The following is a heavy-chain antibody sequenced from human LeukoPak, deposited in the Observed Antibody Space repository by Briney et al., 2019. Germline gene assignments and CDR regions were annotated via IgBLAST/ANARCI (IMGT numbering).Heavy chain of an antibody. D-gene: IGHD2-21*01. Sequence: PGGSLRLSCAASGFTVSSNYMSWVRQAPGKGLEWVSGISWNGGSTGYADSVKGRFTISRDNAKNSLYLQMNSLRAEDTALYYCARDPILRCGGDCFSAFDIWGQGTKVTVSS. J-gene: IGHJ3*02. V-gene: IGHV3-20*04. CDR2: ISWNGGST. CDR1: GFTVSSNY. CDR3: ARDPILRCGGDCFSAFDI.